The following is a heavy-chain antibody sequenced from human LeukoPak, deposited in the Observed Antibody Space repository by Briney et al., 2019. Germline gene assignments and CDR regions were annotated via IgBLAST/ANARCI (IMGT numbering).Heavy chain of an antibody. D-gene: IGHD1/OR15-1a*01. CDR2: LHYGGNS. CDR3: ARGKQQVIDS. Sequence: PSETLSLTCKVSGDSISSGRLYWNWVRQLPGKGLQWIGYLHYGGNSFYKPSLESRVTISVDTSKNQFSLTLSSVTAADTAIYYCARGKQQVIDSWGQGTSVTVSS. CDR1: GDSISSGRLY. J-gene: IGHJ5*01. V-gene: IGHV4-31*03.